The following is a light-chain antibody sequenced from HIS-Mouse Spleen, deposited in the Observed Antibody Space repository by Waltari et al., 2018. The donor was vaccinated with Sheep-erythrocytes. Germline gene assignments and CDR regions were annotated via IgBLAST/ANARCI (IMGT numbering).Light chain of an antibody. Sequence: TQSPSYLSASVGDRVTITCQASQDISNYLNWYQQKPGKAPKLLIYDASNLETGVPSRFSGSGSGTDFTFTISSLQPEDIATYYCQQYDNLPLTFGGGTKVEIK. CDR2: DAS. CDR1: QDISNY. CDR3: QQYDNLPLT. V-gene: IGKV1-33*01. J-gene: IGKJ4*01.